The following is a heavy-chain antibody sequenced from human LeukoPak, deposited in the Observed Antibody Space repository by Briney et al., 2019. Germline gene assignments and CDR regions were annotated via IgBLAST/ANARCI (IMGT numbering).Heavy chain of an antibody. Sequence: GGSLRLSCAASGFTFSTYAMSWVRQAPGKGLEWVSAISGSGGTTYYADSVKGRFTISRDNSKNTLYLQVNSLRAEDTAVYYCAKLISGAAPNFDYWGQGTLVSVSS. D-gene: IGHD6-6*01. J-gene: IGHJ4*02. CDR3: AKLISGAAPNFDY. CDR1: GFTFSTYA. V-gene: IGHV3-23*01. CDR2: ISGSGGTT.